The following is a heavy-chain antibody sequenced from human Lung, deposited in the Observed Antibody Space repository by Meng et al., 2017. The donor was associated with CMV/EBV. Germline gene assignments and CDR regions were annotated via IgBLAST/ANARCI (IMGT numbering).Heavy chain of an antibody. J-gene: IGHJ4*02. CDR2: ISGSGGST. Sequence: GGSLRLSCAASGFTFSSYAMSWVRQAPGKGLEWVSAISGSGGSTYYADSVKGRFTISRDNSKNTLYLQMNSLRAEDTAVYYCAKDSPIVVVPAAIIPSNDWGQGTLVTVSS. CDR1: GFTFSSYA. V-gene: IGHV3-23*01. D-gene: IGHD2-2*01. CDR3: AKDSPIVVVPAAIIPSND.